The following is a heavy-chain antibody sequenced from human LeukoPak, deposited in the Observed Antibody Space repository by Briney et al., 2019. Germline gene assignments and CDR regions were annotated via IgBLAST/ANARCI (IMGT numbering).Heavy chain of an antibody. V-gene: IGHV1-18*01. CDR2: ISAYNGNT. D-gene: IGHD2-2*01. CDR3: ARDQSVSRIVVVPAAIGP. Sequence: ASVTVSCKASGYTFTSYGISWVRQAPGQGLEWMGGISAYNGNTNYSQKLQGRVTMTTDTSAGTAYLVLRSLRSDDTAVYYCARDQSVSRIVVVPAAIGPWGQGTLVTVSS. J-gene: IGHJ5*02. CDR1: GYTFTSYG.